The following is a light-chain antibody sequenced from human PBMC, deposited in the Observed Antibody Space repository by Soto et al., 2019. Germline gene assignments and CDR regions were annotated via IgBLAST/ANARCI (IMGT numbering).Light chain of an antibody. J-gene: IGLJ2*01. CDR2: EVS. Sequence: QSALTQPPSVSGSPGQSVTISCTGTTSDVGSYNRVSWYQQPPATAPKLMIYEVSHRPSGVPDRFSGSKSGNTASLTISGLQAEDEADYYCISYTGSGTFGVFGGGTKLTVL. CDR1: TSDVGSYNR. CDR3: ISYTGSGTFGV. V-gene: IGLV2-18*02.